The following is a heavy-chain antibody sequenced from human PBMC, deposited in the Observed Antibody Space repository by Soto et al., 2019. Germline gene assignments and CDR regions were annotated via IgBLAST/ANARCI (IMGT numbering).Heavy chain of an antibody. J-gene: IGHJ4*02. V-gene: IGHV3-23*01. Sequence: GGSLRLSCVASGLTFSVSAMTWVRQAPGKGLEWVSTTGLSGRTTYYGDSVKGWFTVSRDNSKNTLDLQMSSLRAEDTAVYYCATVHNTSRSFNFWGRGTLVTVSS. CDR1: GLTFSVSA. CDR3: ATVHNTSRSFNF. D-gene: IGHD1-20*01. CDR2: TGLSGRTT.